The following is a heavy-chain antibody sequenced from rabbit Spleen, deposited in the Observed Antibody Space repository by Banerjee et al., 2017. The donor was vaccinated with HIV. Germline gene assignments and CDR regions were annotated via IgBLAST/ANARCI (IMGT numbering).Heavy chain of an antibody. CDR3: VREVAAKFNL. CDR2: IDPVFGIT. Sequence: QEQLEESGGDLVKPEGSLTLTCTASGFSFSSSYWICWVRQAPGKGLEWIGYIDPVFGITYYASWVNGRFTISSHNAQNTLYLQLNSLTAADTATYFCVREVAAKFNLWGPGTLVTVS. D-gene: IGHD4-1*01. V-gene: IGHV1S45*01. CDR1: GFSFSSSYW. J-gene: IGHJ4*01.